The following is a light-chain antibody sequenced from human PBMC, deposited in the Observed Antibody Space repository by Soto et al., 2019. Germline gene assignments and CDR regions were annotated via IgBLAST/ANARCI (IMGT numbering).Light chain of an antibody. CDR1: QSVSSTY. Sequence: EIVLTQSPGTLSLSPGERATLSCRASQSVSSTYLAWYQHKPGQAPRLLIYGASSRETGIPDTFSGSGSGTDLTLTISRLEPEDFAVYYCEQYDSSPYTFGQGTKLEIK. J-gene: IGKJ2*01. V-gene: IGKV3-20*01. CDR2: GAS. CDR3: EQYDSSPYT.